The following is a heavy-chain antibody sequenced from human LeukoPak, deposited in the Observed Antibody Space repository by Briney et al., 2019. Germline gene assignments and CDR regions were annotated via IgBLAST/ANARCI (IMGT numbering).Heavy chain of an antibody. V-gene: IGHV3-7*01. CDR3: ASGRPFDY. Sequence: GGSLRLSCAASGFTFSGYRMNWVRQAPGKGLEWVAYIKQDGSEKYYVDSVKGRFTISRDNAKNTLYLQMNSLGAEDTAVYYCASGRPFDYWGQGTLVTVSS. D-gene: IGHD1-26*01. CDR2: IKQDGSEK. CDR1: GFTFSGYR. J-gene: IGHJ4*02.